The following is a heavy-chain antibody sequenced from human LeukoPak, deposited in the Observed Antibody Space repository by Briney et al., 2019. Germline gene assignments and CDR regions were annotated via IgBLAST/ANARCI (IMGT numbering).Heavy chain of an antibody. J-gene: IGHJ4*02. V-gene: IGHV3-23*01. CDR3: AKEAYYGSGSGYFDY. D-gene: IGHD3-10*01. CDR2: ISGSGGST. Sequence: PGGSLRLSCAASGFTFSSYAMSWVRQAPGKGLEWVSAISGSGGSTYYADSVKGRFTISRDNSKNTLYLQMTSLRAEDTAVYYWAKEAYYGSGSGYFDYWGQGTLVTVSS. CDR1: GFTFSSYA.